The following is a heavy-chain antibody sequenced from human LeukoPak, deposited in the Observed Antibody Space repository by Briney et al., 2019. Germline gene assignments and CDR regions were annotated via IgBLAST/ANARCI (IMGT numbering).Heavy chain of an antibody. J-gene: IGHJ5*02. CDR3: AREGPDYYGSGGYYKAYSWFDP. V-gene: IGHV3-30*04. CDR2: ISYDGSNK. D-gene: IGHD3-10*01. CDR1: GFTFSSYA. Sequence: QPGGSLRLSCAASGFTFSSYAMHWVRQAPGKGLEWVAVISYDGSNKYYADSVKGRFTISRDNSKNTLYLQMNSLRAEDTAVYYCAREGPDYYGSGGYYKAYSWFDPWGQGTLVTVSS.